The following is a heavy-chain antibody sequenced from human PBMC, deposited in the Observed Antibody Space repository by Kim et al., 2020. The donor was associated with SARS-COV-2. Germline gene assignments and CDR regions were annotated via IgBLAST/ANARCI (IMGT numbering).Heavy chain of an antibody. J-gene: IGHJ4*02. D-gene: IGHD5-18*01. CDR1: GGSFSGYY. CDR2: INHSGST. Sequence: SETLSLTCAVYGGSFSGYYWSWIRQPPGKGLEWIGEINHSGSTNYNPSLKSRVTISVDTSKNQFSLKLSSVTAADTAVYYCARVYVDTAMVTWDFDYWGQGTLVTVSS. V-gene: IGHV4-34*01. CDR3: ARVYVDTAMVTWDFDY.